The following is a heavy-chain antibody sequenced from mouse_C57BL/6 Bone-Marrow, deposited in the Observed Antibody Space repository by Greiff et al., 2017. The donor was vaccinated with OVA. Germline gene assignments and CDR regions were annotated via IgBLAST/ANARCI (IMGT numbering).Heavy chain of an antibody. D-gene: IGHD1-1*01. CDR2: ISSGGSYT. V-gene: IGHV5-6*01. CDR3: ARRRYGSSYPAWFAY. J-gene: IGHJ3*01. Sequence: VQLKESGGDLVKPGGSLKLSCAASGFTFSSYGMSWVRQTPDKRLEWVATISSGGSYTYYPDSVKGRFTISRDNAKNTLYLQMSSLKSEDTAMYYCARRRYGSSYPAWFAYWGQGTLVTVSA. CDR1: GFTFSSYG.